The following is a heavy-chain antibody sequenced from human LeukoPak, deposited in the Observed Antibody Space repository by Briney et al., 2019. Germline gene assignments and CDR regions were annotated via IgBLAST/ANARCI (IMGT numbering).Heavy chain of an antibody. CDR2: ISASGGST. Sequence: PGWSLRLSCAASGFTFSSYAMGWVRQAPGKGLEWVSAISASGGSTYYADSVKGRFTISRDDSKNTLYLQMNSLRAEDTAVYYCARPQYYYDSSGYYTDAFDIWGLGTMVTVSS. J-gene: IGHJ3*02. CDR3: ARPQYYYDSSGYYTDAFDI. V-gene: IGHV3-23*01. D-gene: IGHD3-22*01. CDR1: GFTFSSYA.